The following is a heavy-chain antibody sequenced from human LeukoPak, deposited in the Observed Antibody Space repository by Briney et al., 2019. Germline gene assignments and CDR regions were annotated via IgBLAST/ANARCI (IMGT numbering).Heavy chain of an antibody. D-gene: IGHD3-22*01. CDR1: GFTVSSNS. J-gene: IGHJ6*03. Sequence: GGSLRLSCTVSGFTVSSNSMSWVRQAPGKGLEWVSFIYSDNTHYSDSVKGRFTISRDNAKNSLYLQMNSLRAEDTAVYYCARNTELIVFNYYYYVDVWGKGTTVTVSS. CDR2: IYSDNT. V-gene: IGHV3-53*01. CDR3: ARNTELIVFNYYYYVDV.